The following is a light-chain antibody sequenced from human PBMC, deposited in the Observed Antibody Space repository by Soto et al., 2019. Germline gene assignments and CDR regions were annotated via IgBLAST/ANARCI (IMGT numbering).Light chain of an antibody. CDR1: QNIDNY. V-gene: IGKV1-39*01. CDR3: RDSYTGPAVS. J-gene: IGKJ4*01. Sequence: DIQMTQSPSSLSASLGARVTITCRASQNIDNYLNWYQNKPWKTTKLLIYAMFTLQMGVPARFSGSGSGTEFTLTIISLQPEVFAIYFCRDSYTGPAVSFGGGTTV. CDR2: AMF.